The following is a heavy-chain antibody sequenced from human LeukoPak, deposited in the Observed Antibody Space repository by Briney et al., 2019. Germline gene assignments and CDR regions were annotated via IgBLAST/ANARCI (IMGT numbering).Heavy chain of an antibody. CDR2: IYTSGST. Sequence: SSETLSLTCTVSGGSISSYYWSWIRQPAGKGLEWIGRIYTSGSTNYNPSLKSRVTMSVDTSKNQFSLKLSSVTAADTAVYYCASQYCSGGSCYGFDYWGQGTLVTVSS. CDR1: GGSISSYY. D-gene: IGHD2-15*01. J-gene: IGHJ4*02. V-gene: IGHV4-4*07. CDR3: ASQYCSGGSCYGFDY.